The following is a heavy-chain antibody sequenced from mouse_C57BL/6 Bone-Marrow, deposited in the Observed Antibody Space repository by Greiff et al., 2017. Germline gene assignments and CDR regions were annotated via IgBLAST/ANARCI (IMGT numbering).Heavy chain of an antibody. D-gene: IGHD1-2*01. CDR2: IHPNSGST. CDR1: GYTFTSYW. Sequence: VQLQQPGAELVKPGASVKLSCKASGYTFTSYWMHWVKQRPGQGLEWIGMIHPNSGSTNYNEKFKSKATLTVDKSSSTAYMQLSSLTSEDSAVYYCARRYYGGPYAMDYWGQGTSVTVSS. CDR3: ARRYYGGPYAMDY. J-gene: IGHJ4*01. V-gene: IGHV1-64*01.